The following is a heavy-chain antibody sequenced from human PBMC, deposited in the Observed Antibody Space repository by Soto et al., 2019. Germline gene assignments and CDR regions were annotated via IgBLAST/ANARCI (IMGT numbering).Heavy chain of an antibody. CDR3: ARDPRVYYDSSGYYWVY. V-gene: IGHV1-18*03. CDR1: GYTFSSYA. CDR2: ISAHNGNT. J-gene: IGHJ4*02. Sequence: ASVKVSCKASGYTFSSYAITWVRQAPGQGLEWMGWISAHNGNTNYAQNFQGRVIMTTETSTSTAYMELRSLRSDDMAVYYCARDPRVYYDSSGYYWVYWGQGTLVTVSS. D-gene: IGHD3-22*01.